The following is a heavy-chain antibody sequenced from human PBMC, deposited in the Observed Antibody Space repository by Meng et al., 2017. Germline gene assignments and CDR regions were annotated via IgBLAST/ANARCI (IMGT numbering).Heavy chain of an antibody. V-gene: IGHV1-2*06. J-gene: IGHJ4*02. Sequence: QVQLVQSGAEVKKPGASEKVSCKPSGYTFTGYYMHWVRQAPGQGLEWMGRINPNGGGTNYAQKFQGRVTLTTDTFTNTAYMELRSLRSDDTAVYYCATRGNPYLNCWGQGTLVTVSS. CDR1: GYTFTGYY. CDR3: ATRGNPYLNC. CDR2: INPNGGGT.